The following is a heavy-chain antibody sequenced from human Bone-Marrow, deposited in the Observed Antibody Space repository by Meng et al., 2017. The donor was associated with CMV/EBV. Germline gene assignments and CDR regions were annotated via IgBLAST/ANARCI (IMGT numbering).Heavy chain of an antibody. CDR2: FDPDEGET. CDR3: ARDGSGSYLSGWFDP. Sequence: ASVKVSCKVSGYNFAELPINWVRQAPEKGLEWMGGFDPDEGETLYAQKFQGRVTMTEDTSIDTAYMELRSLRSDDTAVYYCARDGSGSYLSGWFDPWGQGTLVTVSS. D-gene: IGHD1-26*01. CDR1: GYNFAELP. J-gene: IGHJ5*02. V-gene: IGHV1-24*01.